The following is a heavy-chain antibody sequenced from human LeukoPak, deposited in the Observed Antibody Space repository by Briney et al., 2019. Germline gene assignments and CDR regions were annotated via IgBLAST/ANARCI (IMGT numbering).Heavy chain of an antibody. CDR1: GFTFSSYG. CDR2: IRYDGSNK. V-gene: IGHV3-30*02. CDR3: AKIGCSSTSCYSFPLYYYYYMDV. Sequence: GGSLRLSCAASGFTFSSYGMHWVRQAPGKGLEWAAFIRYDGSNKYYADSVRGRFTISRDNSKNTLYLQMNSLRAEDTAEYYCAKIGCSSTSCYSFPLYYYYYMDVWGKGTTVTVSS. D-gene: IGHD2-2*01. J-gene: IGHJ6*03.